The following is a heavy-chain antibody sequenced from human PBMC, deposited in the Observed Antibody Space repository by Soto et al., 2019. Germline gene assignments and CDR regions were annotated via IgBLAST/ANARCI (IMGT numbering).Heavy chain of an antibody. D-gene: IGHD6-6*01. CDR3: TRFGYSSSYYHYGMDV. V-gene: IGHV3-73*01. J-gene: IGHJ6*02. CDR2: IRSKANSYAT. CDR1: GFPFSVSA. Sequence: GGSLRLSCAASGFPFSVSAMHWVRQASGKGLEWVGRIRSKANSYATAYAASVKGRFNISRDDSKNTAYLQMNSLKTEDTAVYYCTRFGYSSSYYHYGMDVWGQGNTVTVSS.